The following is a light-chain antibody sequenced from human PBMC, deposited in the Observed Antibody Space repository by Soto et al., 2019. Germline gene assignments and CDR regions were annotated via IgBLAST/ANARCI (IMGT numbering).Light chain of an antibody. CDR3: QQYNKWPPYT. Sequence: EIVMTQSPATLSVSPGERATLSCRASQSGSSNLAWYQQKPGQAPRLLIYAASTRATGIPARFSGSGSGTEFTLTISSLQSEDFAVYYCQQYNKWPPYTFGQGTKLEIK. V-gene: IGKV3-15*01. J-gene: IGKJ2*01. CDR2: AAS. CDR1: QSGSSN.